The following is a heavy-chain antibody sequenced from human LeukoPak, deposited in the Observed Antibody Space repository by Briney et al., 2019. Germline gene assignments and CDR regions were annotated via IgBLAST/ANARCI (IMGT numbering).Heavy chain of an antibody. CDR2: ISGNGGNT. CDR3: AKDMITRAEDDAFDI. CDR1: GFNFSSYA. J-gene: IGHJ3*02. D-gene: IGHD3-16*01. Sequence: GGSLRLSCAASGFNFSSYAMSWVRQAPGKGLEWVSGISGNGGNTYYADSVKGRFTISRDNSRNTLYLQMNSLRAEDTAVYYCAKDMITRAEDDAFDIWGQGTMVTVSS. V-gene: IGHV3-23*01.